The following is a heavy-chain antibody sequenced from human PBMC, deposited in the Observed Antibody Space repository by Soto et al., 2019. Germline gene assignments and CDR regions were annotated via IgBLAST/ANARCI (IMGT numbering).Heavy chain of an antibody. D-gene: IGHD2-2*01. CDR3: ARATVVSAGTGNWFDP. CDR2: IYYSGST. Sequence: PSETLSLTCTVSGGSISSGDYFWTWIRQHPGKGLEWIAYIYYSGSTYYNPSLKSRVSISADTSKNHFSLNLSSLTAADTAVYYCARATVVSAGTGNWFDPWGQGILVTVSS. J-gene: IGHJ5*02. CDR1: GGSISSGDYF. V-gene: IGHV4-31*03.